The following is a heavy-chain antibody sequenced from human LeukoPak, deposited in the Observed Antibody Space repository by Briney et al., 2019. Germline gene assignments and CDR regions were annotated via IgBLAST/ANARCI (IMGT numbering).Heavy chain of an antibody. V-gene: IGHV1-24*01. J-gene: IGHJ3*02. CDR3: ATVSGVGATFAFDI. D-gene: IGHD1-26*01. CDR1: GYTLTELS. CDR2: FDPEDGET. Sequence: GASVKVSCKVSGYTLTELSMHWVRQAPGKGLEWMGGFDPEDGETIYAQKFQGRVTMTEDTSTDTAYMELSSLRSEDTAVYYCATVSGVGATFAFDIWGQGTMVTVSS.